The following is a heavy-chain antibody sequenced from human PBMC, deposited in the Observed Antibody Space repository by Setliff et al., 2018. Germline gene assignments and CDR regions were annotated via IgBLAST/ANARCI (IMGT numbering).Heavy chain of an antibody. CDR1: GYTFNRYG. Sequence: GASVQVSRQVSGYTFNRYGGSWVRQAPGQGLEWMGWISAYDGDTNYAQKPQGRVTMTTDTSTTTAYMELRSLRSYDTAVYYCARPGLVCSGGSCYGDDAFYIWGQGTMVTVSS. D-gene: IGHD2-15*01. J-gene: IGHJ3*02. CDR2: ISAYDGDT. CDR3: ARPGLVCSGGSCYGDDAFYI. V-gene: IGHV1-18*01.